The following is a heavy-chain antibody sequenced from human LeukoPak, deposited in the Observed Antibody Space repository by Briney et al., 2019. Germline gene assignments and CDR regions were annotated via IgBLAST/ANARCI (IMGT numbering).Heavy chain of an antibody. J-gene: IGHJ3*02. Sequence: SETLSLTCTVSGGSISSSSYYWGWIRQPPGRRLEWIGSIYYRGSTYYNPSLKSRVTISVDTSNNQFSLKLSSVTAADTAVYYCASDVGGYCSSTSCYPGGAFDIWGQGTMVTVSS. V-gene: IGHV4-39*07. CDR1: GGSISSSSYY. CDR3: ASDVGGYCSSTSCYPGGAFDI. CDR2: IYYRGST. D-gene: IGHD2-2*01.